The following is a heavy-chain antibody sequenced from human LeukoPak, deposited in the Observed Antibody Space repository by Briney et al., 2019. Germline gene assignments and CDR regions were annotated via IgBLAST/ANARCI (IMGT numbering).Heavy chain of an antibody. CDR1: GVTFSSYW. J-gene: IGHJ4*02. Sequence: GGSLRLSCAVSGVTFSSYWMSWVRQAPGKGLEWVANIKPDGSEKYNADSVKGRFTISRDNTENSLYLQMNSLRAEDTAVYYWVRDLSYFDHWGQGTLVIVSS. CDR2: IKPDGSEK. D-gene: IGHD3-9*01. V-gene: IGHV3-7*01. CDR3: VRDLSYFDH.